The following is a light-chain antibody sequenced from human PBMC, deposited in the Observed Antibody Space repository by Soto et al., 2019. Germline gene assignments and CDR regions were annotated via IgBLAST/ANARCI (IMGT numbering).Light chain of an antibody. CDR3: SSYTSSSRVV. Sequence: QSVLTQPASVSGSPGQSITISCTGTSSDVGGYNYVSWYQQHPGKAPKLMIYDVSNRPSGVSNRFSGSKSGNTASLTISGLQAEDEDDYYCSSYTSSSRVVFGGGTKLTVL. CDR1: SSDVGGYNY. CDR2: DVS. J-gene: IGLJ2*01. V-gene: IGLV2-14*01.